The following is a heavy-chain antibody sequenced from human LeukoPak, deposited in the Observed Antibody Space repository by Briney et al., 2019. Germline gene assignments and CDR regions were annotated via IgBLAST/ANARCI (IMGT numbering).Heavy chain of an antibody. J-gene: IGHJ4*02. CDR2: MNPNSGRT. CDR1: GYTLTSYD. CDR3: TRETSLRYFDY. Sequence: ASVKVSCKASGYTLTSYDINWVRQATGQGLEWMGWMNPNSGRTGYAQNFQGRITITRNTSISPAYMELSSLRSEDTAVYYCTRETSLRYFDYWGQGTLVTVSS. V-gene: IGHV1-8*01.